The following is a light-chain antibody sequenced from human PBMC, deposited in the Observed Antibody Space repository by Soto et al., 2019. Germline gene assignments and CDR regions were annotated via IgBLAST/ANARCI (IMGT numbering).Light chain of an antibody. V-gene: IGKV3-11*01. J-gene: IGKJ5*01. CDR3: HQRSNWPQT. Sequence: EIVLTQSPATLSLSPGERATLSCRASQSVSSFLAWYQQKPGQAPRLLIYDASNRATCIPARFSGSGSGTDFTLTISSLEPEDFAVYYCHQRSNWPQTFGQGTRLEIK. CDR1: QSVSSF. CDR2: DAS.